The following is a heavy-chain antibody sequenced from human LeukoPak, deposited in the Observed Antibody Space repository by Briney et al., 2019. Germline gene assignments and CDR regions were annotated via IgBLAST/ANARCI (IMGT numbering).Heavy chain of an antibody. CDR3: AKYYYGSGSYSDY. Sequence: SGGSLRLSCAASGFTFSNYAMSWVRQAPGRGLEWVSVISGSGGSTSYADSVKGRFTISRDNSKNTLYLQMNSLRAEDTAVFFCAKYYYGSGSYSDYWGQGTLVTVSS. D-gene: IGHD3-10*01. CDR2: ISGSGGST. V-gene: IGHV3-23*01. CDR1: GFTFSNYA. J-gene: IGHJ4*02.